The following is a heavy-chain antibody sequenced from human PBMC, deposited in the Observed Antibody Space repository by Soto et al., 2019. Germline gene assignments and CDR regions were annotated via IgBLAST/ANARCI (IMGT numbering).Heavy chain of an antibody. CDR1: GFTFSDYA. CDR3: AKGILSDYYGSGTYDY. V-gene: IGHV3-23*01. J-gene: IGHJ4*02. D-gene: IGHD3-10*01. Sequence: EVQLLESGGGLIQPGGSLRLSCAASGFTFSDYAMTWVRQAPGKGLEWVSVITGSGGKTFYADYVKGRFSISRDNSKNTVYLEINSLRAVDTAVYYCAKGILSDYYGSGTYDYWGQGTLVTVSS. CDR2: ITGSGGKT.